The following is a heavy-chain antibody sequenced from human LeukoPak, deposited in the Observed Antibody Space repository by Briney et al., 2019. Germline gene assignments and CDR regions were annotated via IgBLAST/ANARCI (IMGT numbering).Heavy chain of an antibody. CDR3: SKEWSAFDI. J-gene: IGHJ3*02. D-gene: IGHD2-15*01. V-gene: IGHV3-11*04. Sequence: GGSLRLSCAASGLTLTDYYMHWLRQAPGKGLEWVSFIGGSASNIYYADSVKGRFTISRDNAKNSLYLQMNRLRAEDTAVYYCSKEWSAFDIWGQGTMVTVSS. CDR1: GLTLTDYY. CDR2: IGGSASNI.